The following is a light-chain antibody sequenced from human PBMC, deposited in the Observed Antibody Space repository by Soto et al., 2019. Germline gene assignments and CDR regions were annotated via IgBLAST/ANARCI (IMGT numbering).Light chain of an antibody. V-gene: IGKV1-6*01. Sequence: AIPMTQSPSSLSASVGDRVTITCRASQGIRNDLGWYQQKPGKAPKLLINAVSSLQTGVPSRFSGSGSGTDFTLTISSLQPEDFATYYCLQDYTYPWTFGQGTKVEIK. CDR1: QGIRND. J-gene: IGKJ1*01. CDR3: LQDYTYPWT. CDR2: AVS.